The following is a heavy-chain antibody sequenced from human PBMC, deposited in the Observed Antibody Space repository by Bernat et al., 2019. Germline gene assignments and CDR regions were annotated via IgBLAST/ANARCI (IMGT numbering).Heavy chain of an antibody. CDR1: GFTFSSYS. Sequence: EVQLVESGGGLVKPGGSLRLSCAASGFTFSSYSMNWVRQAPGKGLEWVSSIISSSSYIYYADSVKGRFTISRDNAKNSLYLQMNSLRAEDTAVYYCTTDRMHTSAWSEAFDIWGQGTMVTVSS. CDR2: IISSSSYI. J-gene: IGHJ3*02. V-gene: IGHV3-21*01. CDR3: TTDRMHTSAWSEAFDI. D-gene: IGHD6-19*01.